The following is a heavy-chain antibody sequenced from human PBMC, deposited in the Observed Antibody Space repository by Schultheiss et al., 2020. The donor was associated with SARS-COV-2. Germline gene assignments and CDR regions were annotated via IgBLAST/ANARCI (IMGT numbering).Heavy chain of an antibody. CDR3: AREGFYY. Sequence: SETLSLTCTVSGGSISSSSYYWGWIRQPPGKGLEWIGYIYYSGSTYYNPSLKSRVTISVDTSKNQFSLKLSSVTAADTAVYYCAREGFYYWGQGTLVTVSS. J-gene: IGHJ4*02. V-gene: IGHV4-31*03. CDR1: GGSISSSSYY. CDR2: IYYSGST.